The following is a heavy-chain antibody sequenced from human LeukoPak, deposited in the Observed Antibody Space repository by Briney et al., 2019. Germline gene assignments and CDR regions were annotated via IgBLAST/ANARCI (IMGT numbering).Heavy chain of an antibody. CDR3: ARGPSRELLWFGEPYYGMDV. D-gene: IGHD3-10*01. CDR1: GFTFSDYY. CDR2: ISSSGSTI. J-gene: IGHJ6*02. V-gene: IGHV3-11*01. Sequence: GGSLRLSCAASGFTFSDYYMSWIRQAPGKGLEWVSYISSSGSTIYYADSVKGRFTISRDNAKNSLYLQMNSLRAEDTAVYYCARGPSRELLWFGEPYYGMDVWGQGTTVTVSS.